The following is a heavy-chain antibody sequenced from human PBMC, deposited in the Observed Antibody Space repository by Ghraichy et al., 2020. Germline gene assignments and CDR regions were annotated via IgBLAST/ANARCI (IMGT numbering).Heavy chain of an antibody. V-gene: IGHV3-7*01. D-gene: IGHD2-8*01. CDR1: GFTFSRYW. J-gene: IGHJ4*02. CDR2: IKQDRSEK. CDR3: ARVELVVNGFFNSPFFDY. Sequence: GGSLRLSCAASGFTFSRYWMTWVRQAPGKGLEWVANIKQDRSEKYYVDSVKGRFTISRDNAKNSLYLQMNSLRAEDTAVYYCARVELVVNGFFNSPFFDYWGQGTLVTVSS.